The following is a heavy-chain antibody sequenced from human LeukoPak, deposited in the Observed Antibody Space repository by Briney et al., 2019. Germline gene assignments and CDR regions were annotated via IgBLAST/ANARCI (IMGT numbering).Heavy chain of an antibody. Sequence: PSETLSLTCTVSGYSISSGYYWGWIRPPPGKGLEWIGSIYHSGSTYYNPSLKSRVTISVDTSKNQFSLKLSSVTAADTAVYYCARESRNDFDYWGQGTLVTVSS. CDR1: GYSISSGYY. CDR2: IYHSGST. V-gene: IGHV4-38-2*02. CDR3: ARESRNDFDY. J-gene: IGHJ4*02.